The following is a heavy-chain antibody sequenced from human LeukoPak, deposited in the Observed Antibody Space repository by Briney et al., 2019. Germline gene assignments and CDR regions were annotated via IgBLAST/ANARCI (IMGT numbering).Heavy chain of an antibody. J-gene: IGHJ4*02. Sequence: GGSLRLSCVASGFTFDDYTMHWIRQAPGKGLEWVSLISWDATTTYYADSVKGRFTISRDNSRNSLYLQMDSLRTEDTAFYYCSKGHYDVLTGYLFDYWGQGTLVTVSP. CDR3: SKGHYDVLTGYLFDY. D-gene: IGHD3-9*01. CDR1: GFTFDDYT. V-gene: IGHV3-43*01. CDR2: ISWDATTT.